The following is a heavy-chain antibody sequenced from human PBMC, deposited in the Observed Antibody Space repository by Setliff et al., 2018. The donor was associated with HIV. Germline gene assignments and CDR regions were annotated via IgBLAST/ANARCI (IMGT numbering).Heavy chain of an antibody. Sequence: PGGSLRLSCAASGFTFSDYYMAWIRQAPGKGLEWISYISSSGNTMYYADSVKGRFTISRDNAKNSLYLQVNSLRAEDTAVYYCARFRRSGYNYVEGTALAYWGQGTLVTVPQ. CDR3: ARFRRSGYNYVEGTALAY. CDR1: GFTFSDYY. J-gene: IGHJ4*02. V-gene: IGHV3-11*01. D-gene: IGHD3-22*01. CDR2: ISSSGNTM.